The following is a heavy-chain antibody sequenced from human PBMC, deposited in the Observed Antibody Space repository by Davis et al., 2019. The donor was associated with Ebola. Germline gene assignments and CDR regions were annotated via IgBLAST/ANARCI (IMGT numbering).Heavy chain of an antibody. CDR1: GGSFNNYE. J-gene: IGHJ6*04. Sequence: SVKVSCKASGGSFNNYEITWVRQAPGQGLEWMGGIIPMRGSPNYAQKFQGRVTISADESTSTAYMELSSLRSEDTAVYYCARGSLRWYGMDVWGKGTTVNVSS. D-gene: IGHD2-15*01. V-gene: IGHV1-69*13. CDR3: ARGSLRWYGMDV. CDR2: IIPMRGSP.